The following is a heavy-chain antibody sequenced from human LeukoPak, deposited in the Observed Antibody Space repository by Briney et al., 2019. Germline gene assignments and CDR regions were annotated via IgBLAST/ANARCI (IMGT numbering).Heavy chain of an antibody. V-gene: IGHV3-15*01. CDR1: GFTFSDAW. J-gene: IGHJ4*02. Sequence: GGSLRLSCAASGFTFSDAWMSWVRQAPGKGLEWVGRIKSKADGGTTDYTAPVKGRFTVSRDDSKNTLYLQMNSLKTQDTAVYYCTTVGVATPESDFWGQGALVTVSS. CDR3: TTVGVATPESDF. CDR2: IKSKADGGTT. D-gene: IGHD6-13*01.